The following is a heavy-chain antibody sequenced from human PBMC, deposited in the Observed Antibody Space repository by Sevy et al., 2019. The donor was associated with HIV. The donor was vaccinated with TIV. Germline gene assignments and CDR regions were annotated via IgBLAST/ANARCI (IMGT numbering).Heavy chain of an antibody. CDR3: AREGSSSWFDY. CDR1: GFTFSSYA. CDR2: ISYDGSNK. Sequence: GGCLRLSCAASGFTFSSYAMHWVRQAPGKGLEWVAVISYDGSNKYYADSVKGRFTISRDNSKNTLYLQMNSLRAEDTAVYYCAREGSSSWFDYWGQGTLVTVSS. V-gene: IGHV3-30-3*01. J-gene: IGHJ4*02. D-gene: IGHD6-13*01.